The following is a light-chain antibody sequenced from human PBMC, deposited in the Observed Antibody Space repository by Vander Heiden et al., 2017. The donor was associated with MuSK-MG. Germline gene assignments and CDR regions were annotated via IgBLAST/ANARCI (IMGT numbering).Light chain of an antibody. CDR1: QGISNY. V-gene: IGKV1-27*01. J-gene: IGKJ1*01. CDR2: AAS. CDR3: QNENSSPGT. Sequence: NQITQSTSSLSASVGDRVTSTCRASQGISNYLAWYQQKPGKVPKLLIYAASTLQSGVPSRFSGSGSGTDFTLAISSLQREDVATYYCQNENSSPGTFGQGTKVEIK.